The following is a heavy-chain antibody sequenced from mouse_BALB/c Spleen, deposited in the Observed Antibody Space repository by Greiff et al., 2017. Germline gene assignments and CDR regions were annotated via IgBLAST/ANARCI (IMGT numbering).Heavy chain of an antibody. D-gene: IGHD1-1*01. CDR2: IYPGSGST. CDR3: ARSGSSSFAY. CDR1: GYNFTSYW. J-gene: IGHJ3*01. V-gene: IGHV1-55*01. Sequence: QVQLKQPGAELVKPGTSVKLSCKASGYNFTSYWINWVKLRPGQGLEWIGDIYPGSGSTNYNEKFKSKATLTVDTSSSTAYMQLSSLASEDSALYYCARSGSSSFAYWGQGTLVTVSA.